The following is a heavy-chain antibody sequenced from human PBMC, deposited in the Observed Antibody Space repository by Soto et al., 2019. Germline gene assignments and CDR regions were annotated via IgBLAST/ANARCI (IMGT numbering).Heavy chain of an antibody. CDR2: IIPIFGTA. V-gene: IGHV1-69*01. Sequence: QVQLVQSGAEVKKPGSSVKVSCKASGGTFSSYAISWVRQAPGQGLEWMGGIIPIFGTANYAQMFKGRVTVTTDESTSKAYMALGRLRSEDPAVYYCARSIVGATERRTHLDYWGQGTLLTVSS. CDR1: GGTFSSYA. J-gene: IGHJ4*02. D-gene: IGHD1-26*01. CDR3: ARSIVGATERRTHLDY.